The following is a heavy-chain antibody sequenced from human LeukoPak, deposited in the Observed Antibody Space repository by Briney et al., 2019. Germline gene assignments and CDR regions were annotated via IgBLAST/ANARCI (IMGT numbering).Heavy chain of an antibody. D-gene: IGHD3-16*01. CDR1: GFTFSSYS. J-gene: IGHJ5*02. CDR3: ARGAQYAGGKNWFDP. CDR2: ISSSSSYI. Sequence: GGSLRLSCAASGFTFSSYSMNWVRQAPGKGLEWVSSISSSSSYIYYADSVKGRFTISRDNAKNSLYLQMNSLRAEDTAVYYCARGAQYAGGKNWFDPWGQGTLVTVS. V-gene: IGHV3-21*04.